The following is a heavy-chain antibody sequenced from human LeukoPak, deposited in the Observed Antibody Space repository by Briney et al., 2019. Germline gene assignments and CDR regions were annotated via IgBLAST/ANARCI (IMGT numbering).Heavy chain of an antibody. CDR1: GFTFSNYW. J-gene: IGHJ4*02. V-gene: IGHV3-74*01. CDR3: ARDLYFDY. CDR2: IKSDGRST. Sequence: GGSLRLSCAASGFTFSNYWMHWVRQVPGKGLVWVSRIKSDGRSTHYADSVKGRFTISRDNAKNTLYLQMNSLRAEDTAVYYCARDLYFDYWGQGTLDTVSS.